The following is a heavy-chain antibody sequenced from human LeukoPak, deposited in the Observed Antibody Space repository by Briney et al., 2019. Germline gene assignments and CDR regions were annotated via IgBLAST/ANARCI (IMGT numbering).Heavy chain of an antibody. V-gene: IGHV3-23*01. Sequence: GGSLRLSCAASGFTFSSYAMSWVRQAPGKGLEWVSPISGSGGSTYYADSVKGRFTISRDNSKNTLYLQMNSLRAEDTAAYYCAKAGVYDFWSGYQRNAFDYWGQGTLVTVSS. CDR3: AKAGVYDFWSGYQRNAFDY. D-gene: IGHD3-3*01. J-gene: IGHJ4*02. CDR2: ISGSGGST. CDR1: GFTFSSYA.